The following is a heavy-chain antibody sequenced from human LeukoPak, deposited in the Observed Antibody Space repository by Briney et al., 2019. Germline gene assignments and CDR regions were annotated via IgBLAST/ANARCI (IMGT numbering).Heavy chain of an antibody. D-gene: IGHD1-26*01. CDR3: ARESSGSFSRDYFDY. CDR2: IYYSGIT. J-gene: IGHJ4*02. V-gene: IGHV4-39*07. CDR1: GGSLSSSAYY. Sequence: TXSLXCIVSGGSLSSSAYYWGWIRQPPGKGLEWIGSIYYSGITYYNPSLKSRVTISVDTSKNQFSLKLNSVTAADTAVYYCARESSGSFSRDYFDYWGQGALVTVSS.